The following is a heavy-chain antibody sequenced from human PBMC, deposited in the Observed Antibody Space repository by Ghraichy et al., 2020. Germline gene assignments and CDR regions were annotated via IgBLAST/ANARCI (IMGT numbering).Heavy chain of an antibody. Sequence: GGSLRLSCAASGFSFSNYAMSWVRRAPGKGLEWVSGISVNERRTNYADSVKGRFTISRDNSRDTLFLQMNTLRDDDTAVYYCAKGMLIDVTTYWYFDLWGRGTLVTVSS. CDR1: GFSFSNYA. V-gene: IGHV3-23*01. J-gene: IGHJ2*01. D-gene: IGHD3-22*01. CDR3: AKGMLIDVTTYWYFDL. CDR2: ISVNERRT.